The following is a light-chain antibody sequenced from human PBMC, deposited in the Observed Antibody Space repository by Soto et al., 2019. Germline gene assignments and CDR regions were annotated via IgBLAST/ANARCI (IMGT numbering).Light chain of an antibody. J-gene: IGKJ2*01. CDR1: QSVSSY. CDR2: DSS. Sequence: EIVMPQSPATLSVSPGERATLSCRASQSVSSYLAWYQQKPGLPPRLLIYDSSTRSNGIPDRFSGSRSGIDFTPIISSVQSADFVVYYCQQYSNWPPLYTFGRGTKLEIK. CDR3: QQYSNWPPLYT. V-gene: IGKV3-15*01.